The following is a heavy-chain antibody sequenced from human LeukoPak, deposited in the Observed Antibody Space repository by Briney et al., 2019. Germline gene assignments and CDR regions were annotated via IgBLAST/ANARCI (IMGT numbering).Heavy chain of an antibody. CDR1: GYSFILYG. CDR3: ARDDNYGIFVNVDY. D-gene: IGHD4-11*01. Sequence: GASVKVSCKTSGYSFILYGTSWVRQAPGQGPEWMGWISTSTGDTKYTQKFQGRVTLTTDTSTSTAYMELSSLRSDDTAVYYCARDDNYGIFVNVDYWGQGTLVTVSS. V-gene: IGHV1-18*01. J-gene: IGHJ4*02. CDR2: ISTSTGDT.